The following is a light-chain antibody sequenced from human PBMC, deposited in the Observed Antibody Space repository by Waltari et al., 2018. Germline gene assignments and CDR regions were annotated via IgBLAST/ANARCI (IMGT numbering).Light chain of an antibody. Sequence: QLVLTQSPSASASLGASVKLTCPLSSGPSNYAIAWHPQPPEKGPRYLMKLNSDGTHNKGDGIPDRFSGSSSGAERYLTISSLQSEDEADYYCQTWGTGIRVFGGGTKLTVL. CDR2: LNSDGTH. CDR3: QTWGTGIRV. CDR1: SGPSNYA. J-gene: IGLJ3*02. V-gene: IGLV4-69*01.